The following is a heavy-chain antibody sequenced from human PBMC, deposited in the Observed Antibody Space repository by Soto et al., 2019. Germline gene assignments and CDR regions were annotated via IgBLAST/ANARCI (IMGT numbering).Heavy chain of an antibody. J-gene: IGHJ4*01. CDR2: ITAYNGNT. V-gene: IGHV1-18*01. CDR1: GYTFTSYG. D-gene: IGHD5-18*01. Sequence: QVQLVQSGAEVKKPGASVKVSCKASGYTFTSYGISWVRQAPGQGLEWMGWITAYNGNTNSAQKLQGRVTMTTDTSRRTAYMERRSIRSDNAAVYCCAKRRGYRNGEFDYWGQGTMVTVSS. CDR3: AKRRGYRNGEFDY.